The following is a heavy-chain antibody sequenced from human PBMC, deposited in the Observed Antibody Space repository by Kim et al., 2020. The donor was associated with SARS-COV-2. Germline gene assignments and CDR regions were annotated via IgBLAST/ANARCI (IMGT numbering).Heavy chain of an antibody. CDR2: INHSGST. CDR1: GGSFSGYY. Sequence: SETLSLTCAVYGGSFSGYYWSWIRQPPGKGLEWIGEINHSGSTNYNPSLKSRVTISVDTSKIQFSLKLSSVTAADTAVYYCARGLVAVAGTGFNYWGQGTLVTVSS. V-gene: IGHV4-34*01. D-gene: IGHD6-19*01. J-gene: IGHJ4*02. CDR3: ARGLVAVAGTGFNY.